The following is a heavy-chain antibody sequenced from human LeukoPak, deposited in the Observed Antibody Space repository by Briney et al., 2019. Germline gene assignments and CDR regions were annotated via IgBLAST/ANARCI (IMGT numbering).Heavy chain of an antibody. J-gene: IGHJ4*02. CDR3: ARDNYYDSSGYYVY. V-gene: IGHV4-4*02. Sequence: SWVRQPPGKGLEWIGEIYHSGSTNYNPSLKSRVTISVDKSKNQFSLKLSSVTAADTAVYYCARDNYYDSSGYYVYWGQGTLVTVSS. CDR2: IYHSGST. D-gene: IGHD3-22*01.